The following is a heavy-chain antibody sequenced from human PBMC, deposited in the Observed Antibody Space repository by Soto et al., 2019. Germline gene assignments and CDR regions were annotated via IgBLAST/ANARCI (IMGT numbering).Heavy chain of an antibody. D-gene: IGHD6-13*01. J-gene: IGHJ6*02. CDR1: GFTFSSYA. CDR2: ISYDGSNK. V-gene: IGHV3-30-3*01. CDR3: ARGRGSWSRSNGMDV. Sequence: QVQLVESGGGVVQPGRSLRLSCAASGFTFSSYAMHWVRQAPGKGLEWVAVISYDGSNKYYADSVKGRFTISRDNSKNTLDLQMNSLRAEDTAVYYCARGRGSWSRSNGMDVWGQGTTVTVSS.